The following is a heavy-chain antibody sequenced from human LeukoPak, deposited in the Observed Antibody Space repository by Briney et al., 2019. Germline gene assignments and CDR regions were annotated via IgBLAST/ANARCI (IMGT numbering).Heavy chain of an antibody. J-gene: IGHJ3*02. Sequence: GGSLRLSCAVSGFTFSSYSMNWVRQAPGKGLEWVSYISSSSSYIYYADPVKGRFTISRDNSKNTLYLQMTSLRAEDTAEYYCAKSLFTSATGTGRAFHIWGQGTMVTVSS. V-gene: IGHV3-21*04. D-gene: IGHD1-1*01. CDR1: GFTFSSYS. CDR2: ISSSSSYI. CDR3: AKSLFTSATGTGRAFHI.